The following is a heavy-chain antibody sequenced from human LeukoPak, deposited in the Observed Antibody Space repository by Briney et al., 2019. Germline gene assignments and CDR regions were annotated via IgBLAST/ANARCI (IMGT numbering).Heavy chain of an antibody. J-gene: IGHJ4*02. D-gene: IGHD3-22*01. V-gene: IGHV3-48*01. CDR2: ITNSGNFK. CDR3: ARTRSSGYLTFDY. CDR1: EFTFSSYS. Sequence: GGSLRLSCAASEFTFSSYSMNWVRQAPGKGLEWVSYITNSGNFKSYADCVKGGLIMFRENSKNLLDLQMNGLRAEDTAVYYCARTRSSGYLTFDYWGQGILVTVSS.